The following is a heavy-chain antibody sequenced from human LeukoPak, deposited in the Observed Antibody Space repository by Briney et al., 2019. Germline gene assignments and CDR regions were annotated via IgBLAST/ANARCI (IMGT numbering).Heavy chain of an antibody. CDR3: ARGGRHQLLWGQLWFDP. CDR2: IIPIFGTA. J-gene: IGHJ5*02. Sequence: GASVKVSCKASGYTFTSYGISWVRQAPGQGLEWMGGIIPIFGTANYAQKFQGRVTITADESTSTAYTELSSLRSEDTAVYYCARGGRHQLLWGQLWFDPWGQGTLVTVSS. CDR1: GYTFTSYG. V-gene: IGHV1-69*13. D-gene: IGHD2-2*01.